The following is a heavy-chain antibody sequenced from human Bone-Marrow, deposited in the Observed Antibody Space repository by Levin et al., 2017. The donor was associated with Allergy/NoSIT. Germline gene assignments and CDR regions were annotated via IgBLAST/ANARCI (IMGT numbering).Heavy chain of an antibody. CDR1: GFTFSRFD. CDR3: VRKGPFDGFDF. J-gene: IGHJ3*01. CDR2: IWFDGSKK. V-gene: IGHV3-33*01. Sequence: GGSLRLSCAASGFTFSRFDIHWVRQAPGKGLEWVAGIWFDGSKKYYADSVKGRFTVSRDNSNNTLFMQMNSLRAEDTAIYYCVRKGPFDGFDFWGQGTMVTVSS.